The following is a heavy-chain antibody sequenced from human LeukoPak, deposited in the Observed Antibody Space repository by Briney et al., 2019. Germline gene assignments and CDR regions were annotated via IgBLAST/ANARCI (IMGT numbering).Heavy chain of an antibody. Sequence: GGALRLSCAASGFTFSSYEMNWGRQAPGKGLEWVSYISSSGSTIYYADSVKGRFTISRDNAKNSLYLQMNSLRAEDTAVYYCASDFVGAFDYWGQGTLVAVSS. CDR2: ISSSGSTI. CDR3: ASDFVGAFDY. J-gene: IGHJ4*02. V-gene: IGHV3-48*03. D-gene: IGHD1-26*01. CDR1: GFTFSSYE.